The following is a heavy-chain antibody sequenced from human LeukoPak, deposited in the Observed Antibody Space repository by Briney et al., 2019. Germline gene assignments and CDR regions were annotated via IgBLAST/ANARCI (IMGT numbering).Heavy chain of an antibody. Sequence: GSLRLSCAASGFTFSSYSMNRVRQAPGKGLEWVASISSSSSYIYYADSVMGRSTISRDNTKTSPYLQMNSLSAEDTAVYYCAREILYQFDPWGQGTLVTVSS. V-gene: IGHV3-21*01. CDR2: ISSSSSYI. CDR3: AREILYQFDP. CDR1: GFTFSSYS. D-gene: IGHD2-8*01. J-gene: IGHJ5*02.